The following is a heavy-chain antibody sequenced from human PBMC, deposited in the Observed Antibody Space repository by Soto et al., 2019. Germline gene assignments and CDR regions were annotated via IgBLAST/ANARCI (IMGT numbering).Heavy chain of an antibody. CDR1: GGTFSSYT. Sequence: QVQLVQSGAEVKKPGSSVKVSCKASGGTFSSYTISWVRQAPGQGLEWMGRIIPILGIANYAQEFQGRVTITADKSTSTAYMELSSLRSEDTAVYYCAREDRNWNPAGFDPWGQGTLVTVSA. CDR3: AREDRNWNPAGFDP. D-gene: IGHD1-1*01. CDR2: IIPILGIA. V-gene: IGHV1-69*02. J-gene: IGHJ5*02.